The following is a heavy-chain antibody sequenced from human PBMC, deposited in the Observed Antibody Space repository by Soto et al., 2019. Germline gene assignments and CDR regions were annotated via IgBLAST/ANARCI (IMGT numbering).Heavy chain of an antibody. CDR2: IYYSGST. CDR1: GGSISSYY. D-gene: IGHD3-3*01. J-gene: IGHJ6*02. Sequence: LSLTCTVSGGSISSYYWSWIRQPPGKGLEWIGYIYYSGSTNYNPSLKSRVTISVDTSKNQFSLKLSSVTAADTAVYYCARGWYYDFWSGYYDYYYGMDVWGQGTTVTVSS. V-gene: IGHV4-59*01. CDR3: ARGWYYDFWSGYYDYYYGMDV.